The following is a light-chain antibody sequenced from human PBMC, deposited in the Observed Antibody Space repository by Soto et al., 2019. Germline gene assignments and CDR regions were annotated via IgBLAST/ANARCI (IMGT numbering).Light chain of an antibody. CDR2: EVN. V-gene: IGLV2-8*01. CDR3: SSVAANDNVV. CDR1: SSDVGAYNY. Sequence: QSVLTQPPSASGSPGQSVTISCTGTSSDVGAYNYVCWYQQHPGKAPKLMIYEVNKRPSGVPDRFSGSKSGNTASLTVSGLQAGDEADYYCSSVAANDNVVFGGGTQLTVL. J-gene: IGLJ3*02.